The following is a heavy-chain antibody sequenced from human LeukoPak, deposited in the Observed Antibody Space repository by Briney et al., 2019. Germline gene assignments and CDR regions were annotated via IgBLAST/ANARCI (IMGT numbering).Heavy chain of an antibody. Sequence: GGSLRLSCAASGFTFSSYGMHWVRQAPGKGLVWVSRINTDGSSTDYADSVKGRFTISRDNAKNTLYLQMNSLRAEDTAVYYCARKGNAFDIWGQGTMVTVSS. CDR2: INTDGSST. CDR3: ARKGNAFDI. D-gene: IGHD3-10*01. J-gene: IGHJ3*02. CDR1: GFTFSSYG. V-gene: IGHV3-74*01.